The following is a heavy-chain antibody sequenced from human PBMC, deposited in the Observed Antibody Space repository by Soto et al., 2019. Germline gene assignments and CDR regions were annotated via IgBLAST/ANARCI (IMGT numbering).Heavy chain of an antibody. J-gene: IGHJ4*02. V-gene: IGHV4-59*01. CDR3: ASTQGGYYLRYFDY. CDR2: LYYSGST. D-gene: IGHD3-22*01. Sequence: SETLSLTCTVSGGSISSYYWSWIRQPPGKGLEWIGYLYYSGSTNYNPSLKSRVTISVDTSKNQFSLKLSSVTAADTAVYYCASTQGGYYLRYFDYWGQGTLVTVSS. CDR1: GGSISSYY.